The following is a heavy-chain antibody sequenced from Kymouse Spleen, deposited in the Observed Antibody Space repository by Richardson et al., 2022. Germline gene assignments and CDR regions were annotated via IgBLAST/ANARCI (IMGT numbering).Heavy chain of an antibody. CDR1: GGSISSYY. CDR3: ARREWLLYYFDY. D-gene: IGHD3-3*01. J-gene: IGHJ4*02. Sequence: QVQLQESGPGLVKPSETLSLTCTVSGGSISSYYWSWIRQPPGKGLEWIGYIYYSGSTNYNPSLKSRVTISVDTSKNQFSLKLSSVTAADTAVYYCARREWLLYYFDYWGQGTLVTVSS. CDR2: IYYSGST. V-gene: IGHV4-59*01.